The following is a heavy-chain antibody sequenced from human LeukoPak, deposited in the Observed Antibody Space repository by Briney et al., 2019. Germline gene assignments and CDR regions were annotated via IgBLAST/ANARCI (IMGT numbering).Heavy chain of an antibody. CDR2: IYYSGAT. D-gene: IGHD3-10*01. V-gene: IGHV4-39*01. CDR3: ARPRHYYGSGFDY. J-gene: IGHJ4*02. CDR1: GGSISSFSYY. Sequence: SXXLSLTCTVSGGSISSFSYYWGWIRQPPGKGLEWIGSIYYSGATYYNPSLKSRVTISVDTSKNQFSLKLSSVTAADTAVYYCARPRHYYGSGFDYWGQGTLVTVSS.